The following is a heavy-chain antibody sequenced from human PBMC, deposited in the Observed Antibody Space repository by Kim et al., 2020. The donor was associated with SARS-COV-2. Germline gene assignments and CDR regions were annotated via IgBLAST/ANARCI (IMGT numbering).Heavy chain of an antibody. Sequence: SGSTHYNPSIKSRCPLSVDTSKNQFSLKLSSVTAADTAVYYCARGSTFDPWGQGTLVTVSS. V-gene: IGHV4-59*09. CDR2: SGST. J-gene: IGHJ5*02. CDR3: ARGSTFDP.